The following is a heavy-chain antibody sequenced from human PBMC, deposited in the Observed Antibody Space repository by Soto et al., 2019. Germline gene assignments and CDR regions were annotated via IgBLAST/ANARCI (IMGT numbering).Heavy chain of an antibody. V-gene: IGHV4-59*01. CDR3: ARSPQLRRYSSSWIYFDY. J-gene: IGHJ4*02. Sequence: SETLSLTCTVSGGSISSYYWSWIRQPPGKGLEWIGYIYYSGSTNYNPSLKSRVTISVDTSKNQFSLKLSSVTAADTAVYYCARSPQLRRYSSSWIYFDYWGQGTLVTVSS. CDR2: IYYSGST. D-gene: IGHD6-13*01. CDR1: GGSISSYY.